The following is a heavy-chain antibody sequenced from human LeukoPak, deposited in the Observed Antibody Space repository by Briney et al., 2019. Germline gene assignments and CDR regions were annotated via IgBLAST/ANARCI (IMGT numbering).Heavy chain of an antibody. CDR3: ARDRHDSSGAFDY. CDR2: MNSNSGNT. D-gene: IGHD3-22*01. V-gene: IGHV1-8*01. J-gene: IGHJ4*02. CDR1: GYTFTSYD. Sequence: GASVKVSCKASGYTFTSYDINWVRQATGQRLEWMGWMNSNSGNTGYAQKFQGRVTMTRNTSISTAYMELSSLRSEDTAVYYCARDRHDSSGAFDYWGQGTLVTVSS.